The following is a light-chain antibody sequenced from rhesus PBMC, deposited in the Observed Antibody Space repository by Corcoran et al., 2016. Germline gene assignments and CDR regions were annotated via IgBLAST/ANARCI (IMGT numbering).Light chain of an antibody. J-gene: IGKJ1*01. CDR3: QHYSSRPWT. CDR2: KAS. CDR1: QGISSW. Sequence: DIQMTQSPSSLSASVGDTVTITCRARQGISSWLAWYQQKPGKDPKLLIYKASSLQSGVPSRFSGSGSGTDCTLTISSLQSVDFATYYCQHYSSRPWTFGQGTKVEIK. V-gene: IGKV1-22*01.